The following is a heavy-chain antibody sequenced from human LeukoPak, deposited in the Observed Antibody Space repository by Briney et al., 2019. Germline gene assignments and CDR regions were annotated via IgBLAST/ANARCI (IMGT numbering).Heavy chain of an antibody. CDR2: MNPNSGNT. D-gene: IGHD5-18*01. CDR1: GYTFISYD. Sequence: ASVKVSCKASGYTFISYDINWVRPASGQGLEWMGWMNPNSGNTHYAQKFQGRVTMTRNTSISTAYMELSSLRSEDTAVYYGARGGYNYGYWTPYYYYGLDVWGQGTTVTVSS. J-gene: IGHJ6*02. V-gene: IGHV1-8*01. CDR3: ARGGYNYGYWTPYYYYGLDV.